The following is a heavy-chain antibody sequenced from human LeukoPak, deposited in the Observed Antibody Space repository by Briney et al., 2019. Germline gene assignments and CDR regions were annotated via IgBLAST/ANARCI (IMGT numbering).Heavy chain of an antibody. J-gene: IGHJ5*02. CDR1: GVSISSYY. CDR3: ARDNDYGDGGDWFDP. Sequence: SETLSLTCTVSGVSISSYYWSWLRQPPGKGLEWIGYIYYSGSTNYNPSLKSRVTISVDTSKNQFSLKLSSVTAADTAVYYCARDNDYGDGGDWFDPWGQGTLVTVSS. D-gene: IGHD4-17*01. V-gene: IGHV4-59*01. CDR2: IYYSGST.